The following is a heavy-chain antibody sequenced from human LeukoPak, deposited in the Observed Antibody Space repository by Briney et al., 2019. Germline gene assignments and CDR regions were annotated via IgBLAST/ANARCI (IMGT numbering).Heavy chain of an antibody. CDR2: FDPEDGET. J-gene: IGHJ4*02. CDR3: ATDLHGGKFPIDY. D-gene: IGHD4-23*01. CDR1: GYTLTELS. V-gene: IGHV1-24*01. Sequence: ASVKVSCKVSGYTLTELSMHWVRQAPGRGLEWMGGFDPEDGETIYAQKFQGRVTMTEDTSTDTAYMELSSLRSEDTAAYYCATDLHGGKFPIDYWGQGTLVTVSS.